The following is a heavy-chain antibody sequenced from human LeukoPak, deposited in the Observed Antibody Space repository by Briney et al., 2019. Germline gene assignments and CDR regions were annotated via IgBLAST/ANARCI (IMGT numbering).Heavy chain of an antibody. V-gene: IGHV4-59*01. J-gene: IGHJ4*02. CDR2: IYYSEST. Sequence: SETLSLTCTVSGGSISSYYWSWIRQPPEKGLEWIGYIYYSESTNYNPSLKSRVTISTDTSKSQFSLNLRSVTAEDTGIYYCARGRCRNSGCRPYFDYWGQGTQVTVSS. CDR1: GGSISSYY. D-gene: IGHD2/OR15-2a*01. CDR3: ARGRCRNSGCRPYFDY.